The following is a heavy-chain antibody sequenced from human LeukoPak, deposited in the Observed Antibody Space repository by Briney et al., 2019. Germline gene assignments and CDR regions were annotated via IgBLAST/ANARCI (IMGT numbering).Heavy chain of an antibody. CDR2: IYYTGST. CDR3: ARMSFYGSGTYSPLDY. Sequence: KTSETLSLTCTVSGGSINSYYWSWLRQPPGKRLELIGYIYYTGSTNYSPSLKSRVTMSVHTPKNQFSLKLSSVTAADTAVYYCARMSFYGSGTYSPLDYWGQGTLVTVSS. V-gene: IGHV4-59*01. CDR1: GGSINSYY. D-gene: IGHD3-10*01. J-gene: IGHJ4*02.